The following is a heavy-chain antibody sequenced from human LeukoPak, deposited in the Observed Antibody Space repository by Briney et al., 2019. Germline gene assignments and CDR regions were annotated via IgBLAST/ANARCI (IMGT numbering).Heavy chain of an antibody. Sequence: KPGESLRFSCKGSGYSFTSYWIRWVRQMPGKGLEWMGRMDPRDSYTNYSPSLQGHVTISADKSISTAYLQWSSLKASDTAMYDCARLQISTATKVFDYWGQGTLVTVSS. CDR1: GYSFTSYW. J-gene: IGHJ4*02. V-gene: IGHV5-10-1*01. D-gene: IGHD4-17*01. CDR3: ARLQISTATKVFDY. CDR2: MDPRDSYT.